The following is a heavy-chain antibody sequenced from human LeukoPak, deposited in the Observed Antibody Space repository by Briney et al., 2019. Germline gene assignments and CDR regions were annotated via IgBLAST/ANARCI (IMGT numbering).Heavy chain of an antibody. Sequence: GGSLRLSCAASGFTFSSYAMSWVRQAPGKGLEWVSAISGSGGSTYYADSVKGRFTISRDNSKNTLYLQMNSLRAEDTAVYYCAKVRSSGWYGDGAFDIWGQGTMVTVSS. CDR3: AKVRSSGWYGDGAFDI. J-gene: IGHJ3*02. CDR1: GFTFSSYA. CDR2: ISGSGGST. V-gene: IGHV3-23*01. D-gene: IGHD6-19*01.